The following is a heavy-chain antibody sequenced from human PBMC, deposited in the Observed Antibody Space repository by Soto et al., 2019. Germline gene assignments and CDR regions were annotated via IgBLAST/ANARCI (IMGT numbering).Heavy chain of an antibody. V-gene: IGHV3-23*01. CDR3: AKEALTVAGNNFDS. J-gene: IGHJ4*02. Sequence: LLESGGGLVQPGGSLRLSCAASGFTFTTYAMGWIRQAPGKGLEWVSSISGSRAGTFYADSGKGRFSNSRDNAKKMVYLPMNGLRADDTALYYCAKEALTVAGNNFDSWGQGTLVTVYS. CDR1: GFTFTTYA. D-gene: IGHD6-19*01. CDR2: ISGSRAGT.